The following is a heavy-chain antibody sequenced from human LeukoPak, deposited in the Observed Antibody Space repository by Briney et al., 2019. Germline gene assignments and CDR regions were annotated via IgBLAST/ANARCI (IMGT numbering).Heavy chain of an antibody. J-gene: IGHJ5*01. Sequence: GGSLRLSCATSGFTFSSYAMSWVREAPGRGLEWVSAISGSGSATYHADFVKGRFTISRDDAKNTVYLQMNSLRAEDTAVYYCATVFDFWGQGTLVTVSS. CDR2: ISGSGSAT. V-gene: IGHV3-23*01. CDR3: ATVFDF. CDR1: GFTFSSYA.